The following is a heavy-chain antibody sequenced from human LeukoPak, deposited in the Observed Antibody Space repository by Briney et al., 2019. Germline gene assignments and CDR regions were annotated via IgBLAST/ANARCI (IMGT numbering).Heavy chain of an antibody. CDR3: ARSSIVVVSILDY. J-gene: IGHJ4*02. D-gene: IGHD2-2*01. V-gene: IGHV3-64*01. CDR2: ISSNGGST. CDR1: GFPFSSYA. Sequence: QPGGSLRLSCAASGFPFSSYAMHGVRQAPGKGLEYVSAISSNGGSTSYANSVKGRFTISRDNSKNTLYLQMGSLRAEDMAVYYCARSSIVVVSILDYWGQGTLVTVSS.